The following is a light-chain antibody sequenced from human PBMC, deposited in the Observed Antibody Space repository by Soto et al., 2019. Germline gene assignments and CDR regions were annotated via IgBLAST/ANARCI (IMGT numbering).Light chain of an antibody. CDR1: SSDLGGNNY. CDR3: SSYSRISTSVV. CDR2: DVS. Sequence: QSALTQPASVSGSPGQSITISCTGTSSDLGGNNYVSWYQQHPGKAPKLMIYDVSDRPSGVSNRFSGSKSGNTASLTISGLQADDEADYYCSSYSRISTSVVFGGGTKLTVL. J-gene: IGLJ2*01. V-gene: IGLV2-14*01.